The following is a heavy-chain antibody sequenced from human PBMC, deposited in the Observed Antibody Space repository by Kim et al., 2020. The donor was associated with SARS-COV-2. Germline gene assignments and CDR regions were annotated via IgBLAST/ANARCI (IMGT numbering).Heavy chain of an antibody. Sequence: GGSLRLSCEASGFTFTNSWMHWFRQPPGRGLVWVSRVNTDGSSTVYAGSVKGRFTISRDNDKNTVYLQMNSLTAEDTAVYYCARDVRYITSSPSFDPWGQGTRATASS. V-gene: IGHV3-74*01. CDR3: ARDVRYITSSPSFDP. J-gene: IGHJ5*02. CDR1: GFTFTNSW. CDR2: VNTDGSST. D-gene: IGHD6-13*01.